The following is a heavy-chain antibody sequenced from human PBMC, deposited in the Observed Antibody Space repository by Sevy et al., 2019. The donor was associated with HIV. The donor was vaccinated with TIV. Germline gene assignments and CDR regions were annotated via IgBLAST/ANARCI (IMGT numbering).Heavy chain of an antibody. CDR3: ARASGELITMVRGVPRPLDY. CDR2: IIPIFGTA. D-gene: IGHD3-10*01. J-gene: IGHJ4*02. CDR1: GGTFSSYA. Sequence: SVKVSCKASGGTFSSYAIIWVRQAPGQGLEWMGGIIPIFGTANYAQKFQGRVTITADESTSTAYMELSSLRSEDTAVYYCARASGELITMVRGVPRPLDYWGQGTLVTVSS. V-gene: IGHV1-69*13.